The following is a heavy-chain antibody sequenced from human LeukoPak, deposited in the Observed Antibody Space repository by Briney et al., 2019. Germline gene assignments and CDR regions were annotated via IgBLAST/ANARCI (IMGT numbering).Heavy chain of an antibody. CDR2: ISSSSLYI. CDR3: AELGITMIGGV. V-gene: IGHV3-21*01. Sequence: KAGGKLSCSCASSSFTFSTYSMNWLRQAPGKALKWVSSISSSSLYIYYADSVRGRFTISRDNAKSSLHLQMNSLRAEDTAVYYCAELGITMIGGVWGKGTTVTISS. D-gene: IGHD3-10*02. J-gene: IGHJ6*04. CDR1: SFTFSTYS.